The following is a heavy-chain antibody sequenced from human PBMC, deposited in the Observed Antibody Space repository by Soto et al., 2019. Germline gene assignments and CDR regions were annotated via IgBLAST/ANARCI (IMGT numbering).Heavy chain of an antibody. CDR1: GGPISGYY. CDR2: IFYSGTT. J-gene: IGHJ4*02. D-gene: IGHD6-19*01. Sequence: LSLTCTVSGGPISGYYWTWIRLPPGKGLEWIGYIFYSGTTNYNPSLQSRVTLSVDTSKNQFSLKLNSVTAADTAVYFCARVGSSGWSPDYWGRGTLVTVSS. CDR3: ARVGSSGWSPDY. V-gene: IGHV4-59*01.